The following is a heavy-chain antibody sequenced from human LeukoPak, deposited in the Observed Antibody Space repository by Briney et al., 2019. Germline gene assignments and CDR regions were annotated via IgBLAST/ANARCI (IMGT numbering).Heavy chain of an antibody. CDR3: ARVAGSADY. V-gene: IGHV1-8*03. Sequence: ASVKVSCKASGYTFTRYDINWVRQATGQGLEWMGWMNPKSGNTGHAQKFQGRVTITRDTSISTVYMELSSLSSEDTAVYFCARVAGSADYWGQGTLVTVSS. J-gene: IGHJ4*02. CDR2: MNPKSGNT. D-gene: IGHD6-13*01. CDR1: GYTFTRYD.